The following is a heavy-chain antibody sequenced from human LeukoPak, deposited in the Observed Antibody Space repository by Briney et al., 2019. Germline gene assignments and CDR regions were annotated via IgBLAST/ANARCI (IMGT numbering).Heavy chain of an antibody. D-gene: IGHD6-13*01. Sequence: GGSLRLSCAASGFTFSSYGMRWVRQAPGKGLEWVAVIWYDGSNKYYANSVKGRSTISRDNSKNTLFLQMNSLRAEDTAVYYCARDRYSSSWYLDYWGQGTLVTVSP. J-gene: IGHJ4*02. CDR2: IWYDGSNK. V-gene: IGHV3-33*01. CDR1: GFTFSSYG. CDR3: ARDRYSSSWYLDY.